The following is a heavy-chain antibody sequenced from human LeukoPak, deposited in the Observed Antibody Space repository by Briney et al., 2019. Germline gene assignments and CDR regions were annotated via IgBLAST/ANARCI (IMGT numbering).Heavy chain of an antibody. Sequence: PGGSLRLSCAASGFTFSSYGMHWVRQAPGKGLEWVAFIRYDGSNKYYADSVKGRFTISRDNSKNTLYLQMNSLRAEDTAVYYCARELTYYDILTGHDYWGQGTLVTVSS. CDR3: ARELTYYDILTGHDY. CDR2: IRYDGSNK. CDR1: GFTFSSYG. J-gene: IGHJ4*02. D-gene: IGHD3-9*01. V-gene: IGHV3-30*02.